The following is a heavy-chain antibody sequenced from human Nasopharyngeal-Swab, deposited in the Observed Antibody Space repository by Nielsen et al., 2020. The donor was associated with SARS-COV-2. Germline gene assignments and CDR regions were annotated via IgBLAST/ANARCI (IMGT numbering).Heavy chain of an antibody. V-gene: IGHV4-59*01. Sequence: WIRQPPGKGLEWIGYIYYSGSTNYNPSLKSRVTMSVDTSKNQFSLKLSSVTAADTAVYYCARDRAWDSSGWDYYYGMDVWGQGTTVTVSS. D-gene: IGHD6-19*01. J-gene: IGHJ6*02. CDR3: ARDRAWDSSGWDYYYGMDV. CDR2: IYYSGST.